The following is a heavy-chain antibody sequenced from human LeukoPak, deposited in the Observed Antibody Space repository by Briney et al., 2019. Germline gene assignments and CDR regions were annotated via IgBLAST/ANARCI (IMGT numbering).Heavy chain of an antibody. V-gene: IGHV4-39*01. CDR2: IYDSGST. Sequence: PSETLSLTCTVSGGSIRSSYYYWGWIRQPPGKGLEWIGSIYDSGSTYYNPSLKSRVTISVDTSKNQFSLKLNSVTAADTAVYYCASRYSHYYYGMDVWGQGTTVTVSS. J-gene: IGHJ6*02. CDR1: GGSIRSSYYY. D-gene: IGHD2-21*01. CDR3: ASRYSHYYYGMDV.